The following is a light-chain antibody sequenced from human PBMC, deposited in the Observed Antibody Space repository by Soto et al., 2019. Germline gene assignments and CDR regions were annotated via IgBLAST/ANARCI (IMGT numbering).Light chain of an antibody. CDR2: EVN. CDR1: SSDIGAFNY. Sequence: QSVLTQPASVSGSPGQSITISCSGTSSDIGAFNYVSWYQQHPGKAPKLLIYEVNNRPSGVSDRFSGSKSGNTASLTISGSRAEYEADYYCSSYTDISTVIFGGGTKLTVL. J-gene: IGLJ2*01. CDR3: SSYTDISTVI. V-gene: IGLV2-14*01.